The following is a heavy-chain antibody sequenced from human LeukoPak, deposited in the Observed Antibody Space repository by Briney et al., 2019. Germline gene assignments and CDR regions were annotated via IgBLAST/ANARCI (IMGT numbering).Heavy chain of an antibody. D-gene: IGHD3-22*01. CDR3: ARPGYCDNSGFNVDY. J-gene: IGHJ4*02. Sequence: PSETLSLTCTVSGGSISSSTVYWGWIRQPPGKGLEWIGGINYSGYTYYNPSLKSRVTISVDTPKNQFSLKLSSVTAADTAVYYCARPGYCDNSGFNVDYWGQGTLVTVSS. CDR1: GGSISSSTVY. CDR2: INYSGYT. V-gene: IGHV4-39*01.